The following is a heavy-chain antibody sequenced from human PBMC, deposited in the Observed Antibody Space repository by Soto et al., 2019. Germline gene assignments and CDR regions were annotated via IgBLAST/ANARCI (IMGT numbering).Heavy chain of an antibody. J-gene: IGHJ6*02. Sequence: GASVKVSCKASGYTFTSYDINWVRQATGQGLEWMGWISANSGNTSYAQKLQGRVTMTTDTSTSTAYMELSSLRSDDTAVYYCARDSVVVAADYYYYGMDVWGQGTTVTVSS. CDR2: ISANSGNT. V-gene: IGHV1-18*01. CDR3: ARDSVVVAADYYYYGMDV. CDR1: GYTFTSYD. D-gene: IGHD2-15*01.